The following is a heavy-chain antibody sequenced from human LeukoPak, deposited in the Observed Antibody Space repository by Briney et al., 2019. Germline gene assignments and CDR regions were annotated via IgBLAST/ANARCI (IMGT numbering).Heavy chain of an antibody. Sequence: GGSLRLSCAASGFTFSSSWMYWVRQAPGKGLVWVSRINSDESITTYADSVKGRFTISRDNAKNTLYLQMDSLRAEDTAVYYCARGLVPGFLDYWGQGTPVTVSS. CDR3: ARGLVPGFLDY. CDR1: GFTFSSSW. J-gene: IGHJ4*02. V-gene: IGHV3-74*01. CDR2: INSDESIT. D-gene: IGHD4-11*01.